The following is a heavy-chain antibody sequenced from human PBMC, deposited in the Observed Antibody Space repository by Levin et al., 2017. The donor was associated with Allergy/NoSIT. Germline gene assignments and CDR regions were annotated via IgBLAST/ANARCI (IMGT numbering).Heavy chain of an antibody. CDR2: ISSSSSYI. CDR3: ARSVYERAPYDILTGYSPPIPSEFDY. V-gene: IGHV3-21*01. CDR1: GFTFSSYS. D-gene: IGHD3-9*01. J-gene: IGHJ4*02. Sequence: GGSLRLSCAASGFTFSSYSMNWVRQAPGKGLEWVSSISSSSSYIYYADSVKGRFTISRDNAKNSLYLQMNSLRAEDTAVYYCARSVYERAPYDILTGYSPPIPSEFDYWGQGTLVTVSS.